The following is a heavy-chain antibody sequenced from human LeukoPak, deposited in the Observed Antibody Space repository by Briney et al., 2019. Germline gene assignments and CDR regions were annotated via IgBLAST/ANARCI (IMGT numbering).Heavy chain of an antibody. Sequence: SETLSLTCTVSGGSISSSSYYWGWIRQPPGKGLEWIGSIYYSGSTYYNPSLKSRVTISVDTSKNQFSLKLSPVTAADTAVYYCARSAISNYYYYYYMDVWGKGTTVTVSS. J-gene: IGHJ6*03. D-gene: IGHD3-3*01. CDR3: ARSAISNYYYYYYMDV. CDR2: IYYSGST. CDR1: GGSISSSSYY. V-gene: IGHV4-39*07.